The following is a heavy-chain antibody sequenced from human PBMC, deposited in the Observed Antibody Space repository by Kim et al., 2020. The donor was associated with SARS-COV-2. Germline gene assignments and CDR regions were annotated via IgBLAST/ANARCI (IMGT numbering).Heavy chain of an antibody. V-gene: IGHV1-24*01. J-gene: IGHJ4*02. Sequence: ASVKVSCKVSGYTLTELSMHWVRQAPGKGLEWMGGFDPEDGETIYAQKFQGRVTMTADTSTDTAYMELSSLRSEDTAVYYCATQHLLVYWGQGTLVTGS. CDR1: GYTLTELS. CDR3: ATQHLLVY. CDR2: FDPEDGET. D-gene: IGHD2-21*01.